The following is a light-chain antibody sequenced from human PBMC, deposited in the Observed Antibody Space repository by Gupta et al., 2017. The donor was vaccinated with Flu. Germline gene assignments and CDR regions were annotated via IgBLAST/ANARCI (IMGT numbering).Light chain of an antibody. CDR1: TNDVGRYNY. CDR3: CSYSGTDNHVV. CDR2: DDT. Sequence: QSALTQPASVSGSPGQSFTISCTGTTNDVGRYNYVSWYQQHPGKAPKLIIYDDTNRPSGVADRFSASKSENTATVTISSLQGEDEADYYWCSYSGTDNHVVFGGGTKLTVL. V-gene: IGLV2-14*03. J-gene: IGLJ2*01.